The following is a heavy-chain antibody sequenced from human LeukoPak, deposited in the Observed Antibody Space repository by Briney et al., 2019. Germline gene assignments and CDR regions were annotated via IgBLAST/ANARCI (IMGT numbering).Heavy chain of an antibody. V-gene: IGHV4-39*01. D-gene: IGHD3-9*01. CDR3: ARHARYFDRLESFDY. Sequence: PGGSLRLSCAASGFTFSSYGLHWVRQAPGRGLEWIGGIIYSGNTYYNPSLKSRVTISVDTSKNQFSLKLSSVTAADTAVYYCARHARYFDRLESFDYWGQGTLVTVSS. CDR2: IIYSGNT. J-gene: IGHJ4*02. CDR1: GFTFSSYG.